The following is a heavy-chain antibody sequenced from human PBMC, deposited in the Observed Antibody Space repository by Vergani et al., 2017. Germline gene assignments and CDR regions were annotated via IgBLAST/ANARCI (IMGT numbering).Heavy chain of an antibody. J-gene: IGHJ3*02. CDR3: ARDRSYYYGSGSYYSDAFDI. Sequence: QVQLVESGGGVVQPGRSLRLSCAASGFTFSSYGMHWVRQAPGKGLEWVAVIWYDGSNKYYADSVKGRFTISRDNSKNTLYLQMHSLRAEDTAVYYCARDRSYYYGSGSYYSDAFDIWGQGTMVTVSS. D-gene: IGHD3-10*01. CDR1: GFTFSSYG. V-gene: IGHV3-33*01. CDR2: IWYDGSNK.